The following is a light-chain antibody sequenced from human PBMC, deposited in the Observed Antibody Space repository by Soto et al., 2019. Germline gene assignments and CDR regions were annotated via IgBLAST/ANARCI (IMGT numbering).Light chain of an antibody. CDR1: GSDIGAYNF. J-gene: IGLJ7*01. CDR2: GVT. Sequence: QAVVAQPPSASGSPGQSVTISCTGSGSDIGAYNFVSWYQQHPRKAPKLMIFGVTERPSGVPDRFSGSKSGNTASLTVSGLQADDEAVYYCYSYAGRNIWVFGGGTQLTVL. CDR3: YSYAGRNIWV. V-gene: IGLV2-8*01.